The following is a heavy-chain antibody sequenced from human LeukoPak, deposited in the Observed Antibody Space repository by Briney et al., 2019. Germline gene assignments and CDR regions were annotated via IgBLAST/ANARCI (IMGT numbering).Heavy chain of an antibody. V-gene: IGHV5-51*01. J-gene: IGHJ4*02. CDR1: GYTFTHNW. CDR2: IFPADSNT. D-gene: IGHD1-14*01. CDR3: ARHRATGTWSDFDY. Sequence: RGESLKISCKVSGYTFTHNWIGWVRQKPGRGLEWLGVIFPADSNTAYNSSFRGQVTISVDKSIDTAYLQWGSLKASDSAIYYRARHRATGTWSDFDYWGQGTVVTVSS.